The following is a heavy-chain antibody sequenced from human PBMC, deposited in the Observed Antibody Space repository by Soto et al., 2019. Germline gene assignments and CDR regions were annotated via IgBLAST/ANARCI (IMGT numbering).Heavy chain of an antibody. Sequence: HPGGSLRLSCAASGFPFSSYGMHWVRQAPGKGLEWVTVISFDGSNKYYADSVRGRFTISRDNYKNTLYLQMNSLRAEDTAVYYCAKIYYYDSSGYPFQHWGQGTLVTVSS. CDR3: AKIYYYDSSGYPFQH. CDR2: ISFDGSNK. D-gene: IGHD3-22*01. V-gene: IGHV3-30*18. CDR1: GFPFSSYG. J-gene: IGHJ1*01.